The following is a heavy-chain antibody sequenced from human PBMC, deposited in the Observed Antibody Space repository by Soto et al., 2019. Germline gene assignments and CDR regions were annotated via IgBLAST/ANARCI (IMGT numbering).Heavy chain of an antibody. CDR1: GFSIISYY. CDR2: IYYSGST. V-gene: IGHV4-59*01. Sequence: SDTLSLTYTFSGFSIISYYWSWIRRPPGKGLEWIGYIYYSGSTKYNPSLKSRVTISVDTSKNQFSLKLSSVTAADTAVYYCAREGPIRSGWSLGFDESGKGNLVT. D-gene: IGHD6-19*01. CDR3: AREGPIRSGWSLGFDE. J-gene: IGHJ4*02.